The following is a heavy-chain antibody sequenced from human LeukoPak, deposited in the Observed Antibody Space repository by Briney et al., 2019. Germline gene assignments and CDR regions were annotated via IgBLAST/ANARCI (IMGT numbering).Heavy chain of an antibody. CDR2: ISGSGGST. V-gene: IGHV3-23*01. CDR1: GFTFSNCA. D-gene: IGHD3-10*01. CDR3: AKDERYYYGSGSYYTPPFDY. Sequence: GGSLRLSCAASGFTFSNCAMSWVRQAPGKGLEWVSAISGSGGSTYYADSVKGRFTISRDNSKNTLYLQMNSLRAEDTAVYYCAKDERYYYGSGSYYTPPFDYWGQGTLVTVSS. J-gene: IGHJ4*02.